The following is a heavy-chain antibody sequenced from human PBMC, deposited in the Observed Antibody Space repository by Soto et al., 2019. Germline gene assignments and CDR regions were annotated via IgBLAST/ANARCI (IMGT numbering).Heavy chain of an antibody. CDR2: INPNSGGT. D-gene: IGHD6-13*01. Sequence: GASVKVSCKASGYTFTGYYMHWVRQAPGQGLEWMGWINPNSGGTNYAQKLQGWVTMTRDTSISTAYMELSRLRSDDTAVYYCARDQGQQLVYNWFDPWGQGTLVTVSS. V-gene: IGHV1-2*04. CDR1: GYTFTGYY. CDR3: ARDQGQQLVYNWFDP. J-gene: IGHJ5*02.